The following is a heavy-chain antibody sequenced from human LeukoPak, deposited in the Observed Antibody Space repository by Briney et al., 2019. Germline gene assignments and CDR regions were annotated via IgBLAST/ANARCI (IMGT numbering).Heavy chain of an antibody. J-gene: IGHJ4*02. CDR2: ISGSGGST. CDR3: AKDFDILTGYWPDY. V-gene: IGHV3-23*01. CDR1: GFTFSSYA. D-gene: IGHD3-9*01. Sequence: PGGSLRLSCAASGFTFSSYAMSWVRQAPGKGLEWVSAISGSGGSTYYADSVKGRFTISRDNSKNTLYLQMNSLRAEDTAVYYCAKDFDILTGYWPDYWGQGTLVTVFS.